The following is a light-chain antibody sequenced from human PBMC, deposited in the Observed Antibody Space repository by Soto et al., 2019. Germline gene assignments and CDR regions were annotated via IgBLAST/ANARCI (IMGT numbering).Light chain of an antibody. J-gene: IGKJ1*01. CDR1: QGISDY. V-gene: IGKV1-27*01. CDR3: QKYNRTPRT. Sequence: DIQMTQSPSSLSASVGDRVTITCRASQGISDYLAWYQQKPGKVPKLLIYEASTWQSGVPSRFSGSGSGTDFTLTISRLQPEDVATYYCQKYNRTPRTFGQGTKVEIK. CDR2: EAS.